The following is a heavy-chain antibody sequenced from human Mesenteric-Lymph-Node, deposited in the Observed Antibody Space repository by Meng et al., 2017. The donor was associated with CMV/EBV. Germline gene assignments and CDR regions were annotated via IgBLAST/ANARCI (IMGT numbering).Heavy chain of an antibody. V-gene: IGHV4-34*01. J-gene: IGHJ4*02. D-gene: IGHD4-23*01. CDR3: ARHQRWLKSEGGFNY. CDR2: INHSGST. Sequence: QVPLQKGGAGPLALSETLSLACAVYGGSFSGSYWSWIRQTPGKGLEWIGEINHSGSTNYNPSLKSRVTISVDTSKNQFSLKLSSVTAADTAVYYCARHQRWLKSEGGFNYWGQGTLVTVSS. CDR1: GGSFSGSY.